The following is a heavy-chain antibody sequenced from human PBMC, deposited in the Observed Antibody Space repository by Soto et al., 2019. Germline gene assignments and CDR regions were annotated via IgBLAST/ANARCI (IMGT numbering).Heavy chain of an antibody. Sequence: PSETLSLTCTVSGSPISDNYWSWFRQAPGQGLEWVGYIYYTGTTTYNPSVKSRVTTSVDTSKNQFSLKLSSVTAADTAVYYCARSLRRPWFDPWGQGTLVTVSS. V-gene: IGHV4-59*01. CDR1: GSPISDNY. D-gene: IGHD3-10*01. CDR2: IYYTGTT. CDR3: ARSLRRPWFDP. J-gene: IGHJ5*02.